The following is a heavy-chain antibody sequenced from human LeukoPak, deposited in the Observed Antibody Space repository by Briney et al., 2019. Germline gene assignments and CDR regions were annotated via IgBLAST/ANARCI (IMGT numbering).Heavy chain of an antibody. V-gene: IGHV4-59*11. CDR2: MFNSDRT. Sequence: SETLSLTCTVSGVLFSSHYWGWLRQPPGKGLEWIGYMFNSDRTKYTPSLNSGVTLSADTSKNQFSLRLSSVTAADTAVYYWMTIKRGSIFGDFDFWGQGILVTVSS. CDR1: GVLFSSHY. J-gene: IGHJ4*02. D-gene: IGHD5-18*01. CDR3: MTIKRGSIFGDFDF.